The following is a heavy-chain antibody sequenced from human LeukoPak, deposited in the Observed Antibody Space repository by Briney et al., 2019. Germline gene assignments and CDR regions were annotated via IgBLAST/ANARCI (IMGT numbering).Heavy chain of an antibody. V-gene: IGHV4-39*02. D-gene: IGHD5-24*01. CDR1: GGSISSSSYY. Sequence: SETLSLTCTVSGGSISSSSYYWGWIRQPPGKGLEWIGGIYYSGSTYYNPSLKSRVTISVDTSKNQFSLKLSSVTAADTAVYYCAKDGRWLQSYDYWGQGTLVTVSS. J-gene: IGHJ4*02. CDR3: AKDGRWLQSYDY. CDR2: IYYSGST.